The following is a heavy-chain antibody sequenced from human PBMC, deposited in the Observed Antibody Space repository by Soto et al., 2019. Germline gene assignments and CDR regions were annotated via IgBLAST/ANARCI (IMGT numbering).Heavy chain of an antibody. CDR1: GFTFTTYA. D-gene: IGHD3-10*01. V-gene: IGHV3-23*01. Sequence: EVQLLESGGGLIQPGGSLRLSCAASGFTFTTYAMRWVRQAPGKGLEWVSAISASVDITYYADSVKGRFTISRDSSKNTLYLQMNGLRAEDTAIYYCAKDSNLITWGSNHWGQGTLVTVSS. CDR3: AKDSNLITWGSNH. J-gene: IGHJ5*02. CDR2: ISASVDIT.